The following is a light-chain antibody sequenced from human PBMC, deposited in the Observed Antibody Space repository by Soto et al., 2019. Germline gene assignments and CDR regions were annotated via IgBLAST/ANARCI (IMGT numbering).Light chain of an antibody. V-gene: IGKV4-1*01. CDR3: QHYNSYSEA. Sequence: DIVMTQSPDSLAVSLGERATINCKSSQILLYSSNNKNYLTWYQHKPGQPPKLLIYWASTRESGVPDRFSGSGSGTEFTLTISSLQPDDFATYYCQHYNSYSEAFGQGTKVDIK. CDR1: QILLYSSNNKNY. J-gene: IGKJ1*01. CDR2: WAS.